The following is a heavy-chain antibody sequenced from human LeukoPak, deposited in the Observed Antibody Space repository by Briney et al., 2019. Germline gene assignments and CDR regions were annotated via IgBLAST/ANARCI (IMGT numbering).Heavy chain of an antibody. CDR3: ARIPAPFYDSSGYYYYYYGMDV. Sequence: ASVKVSCKASGYTFTSYGISWARQAPGQGLEWMGWISAYNGNTNYAQKLQGRVTMTTNTSTSTVYMELSSLRSEDTAVYYCARIPAPFYDSSGYYYYYYGMDVWGQGTTVTVSS. D-gene: IGHD3-22*01. CDR1: GYTFTSYG. V-gene: IGHV1-18*01. CDR2: ISAYNGNT. J-gene: IGHJ6*02.